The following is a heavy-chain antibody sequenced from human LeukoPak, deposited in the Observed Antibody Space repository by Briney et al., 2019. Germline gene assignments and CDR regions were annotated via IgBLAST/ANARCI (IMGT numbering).Heavy chain of an antibody. V-gene: IGHV3-30*03. J-gene: IGHJ6*02. CDR1: GFTFSSYG. CDR3: AGALRYFDFPYYYYYGMDV. D-gene: IGHD3-9*01. Sequence: GGSLRLSCAASGFTFSSYGMHWVRQAPGKGLEWVAVISYDGSNKYYADSVKGRFTISRDNSKNTLYLQMNSLRAEDTAVYYCAGALRYFDFPYYYYYGMDVWGQGTTVTVSS. CDR2: ISYDGSNK.